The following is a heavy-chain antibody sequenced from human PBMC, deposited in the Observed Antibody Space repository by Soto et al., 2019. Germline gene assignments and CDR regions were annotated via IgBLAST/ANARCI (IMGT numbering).Heavy chain of an antibody. V-gene: IGHV1-69*12. Sequence: QVPLVQSGAEVKKPGSSVKVSCKASGGTFSSYAISWVRQAPGQGLEWMGGIIPIFGTANYAQKFQGRVTITADESTSTAYMELSSLRSEDTAVYYCASPSVGYSSSSVYYFDYWGQGTLVTVSS. J-gene: IGHJ4*02. CDR3: ASPSVGYSSSSVYYFDY. D-gene: IGHD6-6*01. CDR1: GGTFSSYA. CDR2: IIPIFGTA.